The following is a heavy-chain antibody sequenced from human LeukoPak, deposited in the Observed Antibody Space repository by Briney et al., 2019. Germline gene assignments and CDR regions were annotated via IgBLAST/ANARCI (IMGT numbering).Heavy chain of an antibody. D-gene: IGHD4-17*01. CDR1: GFTVSSNY. CDR2: IYSGGST. Sequence: GGSLRLSCAASGFTVSSNYMSWVRQAPGKGLEWVSVIYSGGSTYYADSVKGRFTISRDNSKNTLYLQMNSLRAEDTAVCYCARAEDGDYYFDYWGQGTLVTVSS. J-gene: IGHJ4*02. CDR3: ARAEDGDYYFDY. V-gene: IGHV3-53*01.